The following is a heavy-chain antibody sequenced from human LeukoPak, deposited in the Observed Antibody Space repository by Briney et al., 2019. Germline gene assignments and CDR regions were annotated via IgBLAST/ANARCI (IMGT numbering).Heavy chain of an antibody. CDR1: GFTFSSYW. V-gene: IGHV3-74*01. CDR3: ARLGLEVGGPNWFDP. Sequence: PGGSLRLSCAVSGFTFSSYWMHWVRQAPGKGLVWVSRITNDGSSTTYADSVKGRFTISRDNAKNMLYLQVNSLRAEDTAVYYCARLGLEVGGPNWFDPWGQGTLVTVSS. D-gene: IGHD1-1*01. J-gene: IGHJ5*02. CDR2: ITNDGSST.